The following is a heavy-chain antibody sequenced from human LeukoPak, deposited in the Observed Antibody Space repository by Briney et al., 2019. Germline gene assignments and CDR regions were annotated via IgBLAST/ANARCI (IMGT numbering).Heavy chain of an antibody. CDR2: IIPILGIA. D-gene: IGHD2-15*01. J-gene: IGHJ4*02. CDR3: AKDPTLRVRTQYYFDY. Sequence: GASVKVSCKASGGTFSSYAISWVRQAPGQGLEWMGRIIPILGIANYAQKFQGRVTITADKSTSTAYMELSSLRSEDTAVYYCAKDPTLRVRTQYYFDYWGQGTLVTVSS. V-gene: IGHV1-69*04. CDR1: GGTFSSYA.